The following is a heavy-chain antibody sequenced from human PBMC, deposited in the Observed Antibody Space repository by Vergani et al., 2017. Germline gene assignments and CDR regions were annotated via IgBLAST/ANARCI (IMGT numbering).Heavy chain of an antibody. Sequence: QLQLQESGPGLVKPSETLSLTCTVSGGSISSSSYYWGWIRQPPGKGLEWIGSIYYSGSTYYNPSLKSRVTISVDTSKNQFSLKLSSVTAADTAVYYCARHRQGGSSAMTTVVRAPDTPIDYWGQGTLVTVSS. D-gene: IGHD4-23*01. J-gene: IGHJ4*02. CDR1: GGSISSSSYY. CDR3: ARHRQGGSSAMTTVVRAPDTPIDY. CDR2: IYYSGST. V-gene: IGHV4-39*01.